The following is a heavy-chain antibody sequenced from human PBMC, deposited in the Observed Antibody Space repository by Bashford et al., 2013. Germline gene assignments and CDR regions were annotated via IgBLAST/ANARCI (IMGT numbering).Heavy chain of an antibody. V-gene: IGHV4-59*08. D-gene: IGHD6-6*01. CDR2: IYYSGSA. CDR3: ARRGKSIAARSFRHAFDI. Sequence: SETLSLTCTVSGGSINSYYWGWIRQPPGKGLECFGYIYYSGSANYNPSLKSRVSMSVDTSKNQISLILSSVTAADTAVYYCARRGKSIAARSFRHAFDIWGQGTMVTVSS. J-gene: IGHJ3*02. CDR1: GGSINSYY.